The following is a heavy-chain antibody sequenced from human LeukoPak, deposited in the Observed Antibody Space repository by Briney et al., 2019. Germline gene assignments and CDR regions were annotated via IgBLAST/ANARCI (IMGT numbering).Heavy chain of an antibody. CDR1: GFTVSSNY. J-gene: IGHJ4*02. CDR3: ARDFLYGSGSYYDY. V-gene: IGHV3-53*01. CDR2: IYSGGST. Sequence: PGGSLRLSCAASGFTVSSNYMSRVRQAPGKGLEWVSVIYSGGSTYYADSVKGRFTISRDNSKNTLYLQMNSLRAEDTAVYYCARDFLYGSGSYYDYWGQGTLVTVSS. D-gene: IGHD3-10*01.